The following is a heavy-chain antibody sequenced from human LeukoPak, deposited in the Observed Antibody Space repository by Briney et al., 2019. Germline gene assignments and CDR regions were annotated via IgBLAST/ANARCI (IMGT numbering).Heavy chain of an antibody. CDR1: GGSISSYY. V-gene: IGHV4-59*01. D-gene: IGHD1-26*01. CDR3: ARDRRGIVGATRLAHAFDI. CDR2: IYYSGST. Sequence: PSETLSLTCTVSGGSISSYYWSWIRQPPGKGLEWIGYIYYSGSTNYNPSLKSRVTISVDTSKNQFSLKLSSVTAADTAVYYCARDRRGIVGATRLAHAFDIWGQGTMVTVSS. J-gene: IGHJ3*02.